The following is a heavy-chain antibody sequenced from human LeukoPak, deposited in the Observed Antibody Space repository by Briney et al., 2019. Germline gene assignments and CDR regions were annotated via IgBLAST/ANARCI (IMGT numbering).Heavy chain of an antibody. Sequence: AGGSLRLSCAASGFTVSDNYMSWVRQAPGKGLEWVSIIYTGGTTYYADSVRGRFTISRDSSKNTVYLQINSLTAGDTAVYYCARLNTAMVLAFDIWGQGTMVTVSS. J-gene: IGHJ3*02. V-gene: IGHV3-53*01. CDR3: ARLNTAMVLAFDI. CDR2: IYTGGTT. D-gene: IGHD5-18*01. CDR1: GFTVSDNY.